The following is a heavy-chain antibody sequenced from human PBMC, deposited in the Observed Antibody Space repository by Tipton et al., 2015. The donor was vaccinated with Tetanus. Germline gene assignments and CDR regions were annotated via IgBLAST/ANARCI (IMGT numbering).Heavy chain of an antibody. V-gene: IGHV3-23*01. D-gene: IGHD3-3*01. CDR3: AKGQHFDFWSGYVNRFDP. CDR1: GFTFSTYG. Sequence: GSLRLSCAASGFTFSTYGMTWVRQVPGKGLEWVSGLSGSGTSTYYADSVKGRFTISRDNSKDTLYLQMNSLRAEDSAVYYCAKGQHFDFWSGYVNRFDPWGQGTLVTVSS. CDR2: LSGSGTST. J-gene: IGHJ5*02.